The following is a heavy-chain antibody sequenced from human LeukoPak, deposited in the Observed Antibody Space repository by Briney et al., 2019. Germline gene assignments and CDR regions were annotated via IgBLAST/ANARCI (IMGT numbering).Heavy chain of an antibody. J-gene: IGHJ4*02. CDR2: IRSKTYGGTT. V-gene: IGHV3-49*04. Sequence: PGGSLRLSCTASGFTFGDYAMSWVRQAPGKGLEWVGFIRSKTYGGTTEYAASVKGRFTISRDDSKSIAYLQMNSLKSEDTAVYYCAKERGCGIGSCARIPDYWGQGILVTVSS. CDR3: AKERGCGIGSCARIPDY. D-gene: IGHD2-15*01. CDR1: GFTFGDYA.